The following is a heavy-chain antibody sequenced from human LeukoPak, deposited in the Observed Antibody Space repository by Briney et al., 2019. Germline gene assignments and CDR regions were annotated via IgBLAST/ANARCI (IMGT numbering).Heavy chain of an antibody. D-gene: IGHD3-3*01. J-gene: IGHJ6*03. CDR1: GYTVTSYD. CDR2: INPSGGST. Sequence: ASVKVSCKASGYTVTSYDINWVRQATGQGLEWMGIINPSGGSTSYAQKFQGRVTMTRDMSTSTVYMELSSLRSEDTAVYYCARGNYDFWSGSPYYYMDVWGKGTTVTVSS. V-gene: IGHV1-46*01. CDR3: ARGNYDFWSGSPYYYMDV.